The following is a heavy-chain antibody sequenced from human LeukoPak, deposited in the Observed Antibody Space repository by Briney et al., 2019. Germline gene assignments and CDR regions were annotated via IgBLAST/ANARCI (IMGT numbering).Heavy chain of an antibody. D-gene: IGHD1-14*01. J-gene: IGHJ4*02. CDR2: MEQDGSET. Sequence: GGSLRLSCSASGFTFSRYWMSWVRQAPGKGLEWVAIMEQDGSETYYVDSVKGRFTISRDNGKSSLYLQVNSLRAEDTAVYYCARNLPFDYWGQGTLVTVSS. CDR1: GFTFSRYW. CDR3: ARNLPFDY. V-gene: IGHV3-7*01.